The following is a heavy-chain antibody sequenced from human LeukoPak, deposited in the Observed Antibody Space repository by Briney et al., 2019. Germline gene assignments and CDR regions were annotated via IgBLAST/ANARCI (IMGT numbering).Heavy chain of an antibody. CDR2: ISAYNGNT. V-gene: IGHV1-18*01. J-gene: IGHJ4*02. CDR1: GYTVTSYG. Sequence: ASVKLSCKASGYTVTSYGISWCREAPGQRLGWRGGISAYNGNTNYAQKLQGRVTMTTDTSTSTAYMELRSLRSDDTAVYYCARGRDWQQLGLGYWGQGTLVTVSS. D-gene: IGHD6-13*01. CDR3: ARGRDWQQLGLGY.